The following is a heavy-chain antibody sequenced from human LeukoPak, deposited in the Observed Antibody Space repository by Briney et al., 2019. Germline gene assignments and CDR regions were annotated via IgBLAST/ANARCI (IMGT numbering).Heavy chain of an antibody. CDR3: STSVGGTEFDS. CDR2: INPSSGNT. CDR1: GYTFSRQY. D-gene: IGHD3-16*01. Sequence: ASVKVSCKASGYTFSRQYMHFVRQAPGQGLEWMGIINPSSGNTNYAQKFQGRVTMTRDTSTSTIYMDLSSLRSDDTAVYYCSTSVGGTEFDSWGQGALVTVFS. J-gene: IGHJ4*02. V-gene: IGHV1-46*01.